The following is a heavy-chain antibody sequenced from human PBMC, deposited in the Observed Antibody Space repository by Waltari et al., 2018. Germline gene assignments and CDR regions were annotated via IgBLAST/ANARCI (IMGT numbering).Heavy chain of an antibody. Sequence: QVQLVQSGAAVKKPGSSVTVSCKASGGTFSSYAIRWFRHAPGHGLEWMGGIITIFGTANYAQKFQGRVTITADESTSTAYMELSSLRSEDTAVYYCARDRDYYDSSGYYSCLDYWGQGTLVTVSS. J-gene: IGHJ4*02. V-gene: IGHV1-69*01. CDR1: GGTFSSYA. CDR2: IITIFGTA. CDR3: ARDRDYYDSSGYYSCLDY. D-gene: IGHD3-22*01.